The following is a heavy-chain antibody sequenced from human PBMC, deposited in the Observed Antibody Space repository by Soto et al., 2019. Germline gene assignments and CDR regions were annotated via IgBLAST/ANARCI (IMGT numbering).Heavy chain of an antibody. CDR3: ARDLGNSPFDM. V-gene: IGHV3-33*01. CDR2: IRNDGSTK. D-gene: IGHD3-16*01. Sequence: QVQLVESGGGVVQPGRSLRLSCAASGFTFSNYGMHWVRQAPGKGLEWVAVIRNDGSTKNYADSVKGRFTISRDNSKNTLYLQMNSLRAEDTAVYYCARDLGNSPFDMWGQGTVVTVSS. J-gene: IGHJ3*02. CDR1: GFTFSNYG.